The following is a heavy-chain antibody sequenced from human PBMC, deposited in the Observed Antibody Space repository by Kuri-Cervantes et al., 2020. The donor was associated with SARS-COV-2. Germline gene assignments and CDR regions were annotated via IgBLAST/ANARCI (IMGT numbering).Heavy chain of an antibody. CDR2: ISAYNGNT. CDR3: AREPPRGYGDYDY. J-gene: IGHJ4*02. D-gene: IGHD4-17*01. Sequence: ASVKVSCKASGYTFTGYYMHWVRQAPGQGLEWMGRISAYNGNTDYAQKLQGRVTMTTDTSTSTAYIELRSLRSDDTAVYYCAREPPRGYGDYDYWGQGTLVTVSS. CDR1: GYTFTGYY. V-gene: IGHV1-18*04.